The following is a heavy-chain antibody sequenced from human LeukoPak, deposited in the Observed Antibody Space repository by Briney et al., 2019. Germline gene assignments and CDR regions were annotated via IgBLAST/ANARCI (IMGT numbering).Heavy chain of an antibody. CDR2: ISRSSNYI. CDR3: ARGENNYCHHFFYY. Sequence: GGSLRLSCAASGFTFSSYSMNWVRQAPGKGLEWVSSISRSSNYIYYADSVKGRFTISRDNAKNSLYLQINSLRAEATSVYYCARGENNYCHHFFYYRGPGTLVTVSS. V-gene: IGHV3-21*01. CDR1: GFTFSSYS. J-gene: IGHJ4*02. D-gene: IGHD1-20*01.